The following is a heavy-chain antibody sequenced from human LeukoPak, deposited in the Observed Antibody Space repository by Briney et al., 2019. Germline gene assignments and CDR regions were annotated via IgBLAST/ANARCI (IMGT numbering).Heavy chain of an antibody. V-gene: IGHV3-30*02. CDR1: GFIFSSYG. CDR2: IRNDGSNI. Sequence: GGSLRLSCAASGFIFSSYGMHWVRQAPGKGLEWVTFIRNDGSNIYYADSVKGRFTIARDNSKNTLYLQVNSLRAEDTAVYYCAKAAGSYFDYWGQGTLVTVSS. CDR3: AKAAGSYFDY. J-gene: IGHJ4*02. D-gene: IGHD6-13*01.